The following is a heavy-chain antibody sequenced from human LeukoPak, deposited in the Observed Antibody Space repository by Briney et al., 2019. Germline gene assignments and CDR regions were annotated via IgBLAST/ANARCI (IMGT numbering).Heavy chain of an antibody. CDR1: GVSISSSIYY. Sequence: PSETLSLTFAVSGVSISSSIYYWRWFRHPPGKALEWIGRIYTSGSTNYNPSLKSRVTMSVDTSKNQFSLKLSSVTAADTAVYYCARVGIAVAGTIDYWGQGTLVTVSS. CDR2: IYTSGST. D-gene: IGHD6-19*01. V-gene: IGHV4-39*07. CDR3: ARVGIAVAGTIDY. J-gene: IGHJ4*02.